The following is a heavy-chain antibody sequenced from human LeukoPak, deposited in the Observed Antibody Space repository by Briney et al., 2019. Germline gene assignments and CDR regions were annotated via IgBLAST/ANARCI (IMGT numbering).Heavy chain of an antibody. CDR3: ARSRSGYY. CDR1: GFTFSNFW. CDR2: IKQDGSEK. J-gene: IGHJ4*02. D-gene: IGHD3-10*01. Sequence: QPGGSLRLSCAASGFTFSNFWMSWVRQAPGKGLEWVAKIKQDGSEKYYVDSVKGRFTISRDNAKSSLYLQMNNQRAEDTAVYYCARSRSGYYWGQGTLVTVSS. V-gene: IGHV3-7*01.